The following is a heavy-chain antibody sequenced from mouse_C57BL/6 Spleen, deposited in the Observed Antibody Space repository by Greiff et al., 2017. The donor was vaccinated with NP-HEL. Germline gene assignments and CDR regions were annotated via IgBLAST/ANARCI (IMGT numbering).Heavy chain of an antibody. CDR2: IHPNSGST. CDR1: GYTFTSYW. V-gene: IGHV1-64*01. D-gene: IGHD1-1*01. Sequence: QVQLQQPGAELVKPGASVKLSCKASGYTFTSYWMHWVKQRPGQGLEWIGMIHPNSGSTNYNEKFKSKATLTVDKSSSTAYMQLSSLTSEDSAVYYCASPITTVVATPYFDYWGQGTTLTVSS. J-gene: IGHJ2*01. CDR3: ASPITTVVATPYFDY.